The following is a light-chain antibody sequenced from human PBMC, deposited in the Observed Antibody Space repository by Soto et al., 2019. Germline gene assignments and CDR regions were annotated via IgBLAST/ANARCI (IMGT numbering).Light chain of an antibody. Sequence: QSVLTQPPSASGSPGQSVTISCTGSSSDVGGYNFVSWYQQHPGKAPKLIIYDVSERPSGVPDRFSGSKSGNTASLTASGLQADDEADYYCSSYAGTNIPVVFGGGTQLTVL. CDR2: DVS. J-gene: IGLJ2*01. CDR3: SSYAGTNIPVV. CDR1: SSDVGGYNF. V-gene: IGLV2-8*01.